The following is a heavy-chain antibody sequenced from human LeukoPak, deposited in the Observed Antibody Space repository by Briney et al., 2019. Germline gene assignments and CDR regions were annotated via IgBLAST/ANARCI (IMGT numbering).Heavy chain of an antibody. CDR1: GYTFTGYY. Sequence: ASVKVFCKASGYTFTGYYMHWVRQAPGQGLEWMGWINPNSGGTNYAQKFQGRVTMTRDTSISTAYMELSRLRSDDTAVYCCARGGDDYGDPYYFDYWGQGTLVTVSS. V-gene: IGHV1-2*02. CDR2: INPNSGGT. J-gene: IGHJ4*02. CDR3: ARGGDDYGDPYYFDY. D-gene: IGHD4-17*01.